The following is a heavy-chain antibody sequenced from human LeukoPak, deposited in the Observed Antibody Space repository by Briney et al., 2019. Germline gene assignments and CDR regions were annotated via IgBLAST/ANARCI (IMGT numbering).Heavy chain of an antibody. V-gene: IGHV1-69*06. CDR3: ARVELANVGVDIVATGTFDY. CDR1: GGTFSSYA. Sequence: ASVKVSCKASGGTFSSYAISWVRQAPGQGLEWMGGIIPIFGTANYAQKFQGRVTITADKSTSTAYMELSSLRSEDTAVYYCARVELANVGVDIVATGTFDYWGQGTLVTVSS. CDR2: IIPIFGTA. D-gene: IGHD5-12*01. J-gene: IGHJ4*02.